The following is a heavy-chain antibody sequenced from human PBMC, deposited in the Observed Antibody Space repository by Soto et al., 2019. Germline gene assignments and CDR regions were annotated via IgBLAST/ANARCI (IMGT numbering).Heavy chain of an antibody. V-gene: IGHV4-59*01. Sequence: SETLSLTCTVSGGSIRSYYWSWIRQPPGKGLERIGYIYYSGSTNYNPSLKSRVTISVDTSKNPFSLKLSSVTAADTPLYYCARVGLPTVDYYNHLDVWSKGTTVTVSS. CDR3: ARVGLPTVDYYNHLDV. D-gene: IGHD4-17*01. CDR2: IYYSGST. CDR1: GGSIRSYY. J-gene: IGHJ6*03.